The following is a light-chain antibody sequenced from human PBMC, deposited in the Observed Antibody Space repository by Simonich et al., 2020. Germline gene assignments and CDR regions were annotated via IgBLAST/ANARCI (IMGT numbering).Light chain of an antibody. J-gene: IGKJ3*01. CDR2: GAS. V-gene: IGKV3-20*01. CDR1: QSVSSSY. Sequence: IVLTQSPGTLSLSPGERATLSCRASQSVSSSYLAWYQQKPGQAPRLLSYGASSRATGIPDSFSGSGSGTDFTLTISRLEPEDFAVYYCEQYGSSPFTFGPGTKVDI. CDR3: EQYGSSPFT.